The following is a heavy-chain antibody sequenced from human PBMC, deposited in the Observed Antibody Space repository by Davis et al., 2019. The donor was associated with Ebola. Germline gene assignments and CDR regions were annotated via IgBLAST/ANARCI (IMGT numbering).Heavy chain of an antibody. Sequence: ASSVNVSCKASGGTFSSYAISWVRQAPGQGLEWMGRIIPILGIANYAQKFQGRVTITADKSTRTAYMELSSLRSEDTAAYYCAKESGSGYGDIPSNYFEYWGQGTLVTVSS. CDR3: AKESGSGYGDIPSNYFEY. D-gene: IGHD4-17*01. V-gene: IGHV1-69*04. CDR1: GGTFSSYA. J-gene: IGHJ4*02. CDR2: IIPILGIA.